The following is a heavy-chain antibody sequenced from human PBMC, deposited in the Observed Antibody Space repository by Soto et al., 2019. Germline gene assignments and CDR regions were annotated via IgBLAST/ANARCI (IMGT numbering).Heavy chain of an antibody. CDR3: ARVGTVLDY. J-gene: IGHJ4*02. Sequence: EVQLVESGGGLVQPGGSLRLSCAASGFTFSSYSMNWVRQAPGQGLEWVSYISSSSSTIYYADSVKGRFTISRDNAKNSLYLQMSSLRAEDTAVYYCARVGTVLDYWGQGTLVTVSS. CDR2: ISSSSSTI. CDR1: GFTFSSYS. D-gene: IGHD4-17*01. V-gene: IGHV3-48*01.